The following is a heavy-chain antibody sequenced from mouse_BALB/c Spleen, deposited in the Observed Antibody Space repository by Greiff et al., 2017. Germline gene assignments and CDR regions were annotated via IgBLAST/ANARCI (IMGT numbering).Heavy chain of an antibody. D-gene: IGHD2-14*01. V-gene: IGHV1-69*01. J-gene: IGHJ4*01. CDR1: GYTFTDYW. CDR3: ARSPNRYEGAMDY. CDR2: IDTSDSYT. Sequence: QVQLQQSGAELVMPGASVKMSCKASGYTFTDYWMHWVKQRPGQGLEWIGAIDTSDSYTSYNQKFKGKATLTVDESSSTAYMQLSSLTSEDSAVYYCARSPNRYEGAMDYWGQGTSVTVSS.